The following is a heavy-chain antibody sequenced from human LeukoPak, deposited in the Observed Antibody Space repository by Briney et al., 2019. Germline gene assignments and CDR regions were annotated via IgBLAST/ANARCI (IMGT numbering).Heavy chain of an antibody. CDR1: GFTCSDYN. CDR3: ARSIGLTGGGVDV. Sequence: PGGSLLLSCAASGFTCSDYNMNGRRPAPGKGLEGVSYITNSGSTIRYADSVKGRFSISRDNAKNSLYLQMNSLRAEDTAVYYCARSIGLTGGGVDVWGQGTTVTVSS. CDR2: ITNSGSTI. D-gene: IGHD3-9*01. J-gene: IGHJ6*02. V-gene: IGHV3-11*01.